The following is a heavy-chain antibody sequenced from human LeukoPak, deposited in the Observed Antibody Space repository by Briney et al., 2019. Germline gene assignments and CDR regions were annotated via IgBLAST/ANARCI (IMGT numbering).Heavy chain of an antibody. CDR3: ARHSGWYGLFDY. CDR2: ISSSSSPI. D-gene: IGHD6-19*01. V-gene: IGHV3-48*01. CDR1: GFTFSSYS. J-gene: IGHJ4*02. Sequence: GSLRLSCVASGFTFSSYSMNWVRQAPGKGLEWVSYISSSSSPIYYADSVKGRFTISRDNSKNTLYLQMNSLRAEDTAVYYCARHSGWYGLFDYWGQGTLVTVSS.